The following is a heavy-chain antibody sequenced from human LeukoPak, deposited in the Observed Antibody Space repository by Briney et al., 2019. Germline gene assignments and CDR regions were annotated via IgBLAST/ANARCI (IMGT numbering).Heavy chain of an antibody. CDR1: GFSVSNNY. Sequence: GGSLRLSCAASGFSVSNNYMSWVRQAPGKGLEWVSVIYSGGSTYYADSVKGRFTISRDNSKNTLYLQMNSLRAEDTAVYYCARVSSSSSLTAFDIWGQGTMVTVSS. CDR3: ARVSSSSSLTAFDI. D-gene: IGHD2-2*01. CDR2: IYSGGST. V-gene: IGHV3-53*01. J-gene: IGHJ3*02.